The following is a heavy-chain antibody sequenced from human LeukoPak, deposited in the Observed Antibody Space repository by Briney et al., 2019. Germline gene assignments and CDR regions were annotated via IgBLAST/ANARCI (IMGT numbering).Heavy chain of an antibody. V-gene: IGHV3-20*04. J-gene: IGHJ6*03. Sequence: GGSLRLSCAASGFTFDDYGMSWVRQAPGKGLEWVSGINWNGGSTGYADSVKGRFTISRDNAKNSLYLQMNSLRADDTALYYCARDPKFNTAPYYMDVWGKGTTVTVSS. CDR1: GFTFDDYG. D-gene: IGHD5-18*01. CDR2: INWNGGST. CDR3: ARDPKFNTAPYYMDV.